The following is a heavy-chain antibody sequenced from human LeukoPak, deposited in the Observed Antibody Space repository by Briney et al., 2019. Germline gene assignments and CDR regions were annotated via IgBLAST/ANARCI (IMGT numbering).Heavy chain of an antibody. V-gene: IGHV1-46*01. CDR2: INPSGGST. CDR1: GYTFTSYY. Sequence: GASVKVSCKASGYTFTSYYMHWVRQAPGQGLEWMGIINPSGGSTSYAQKFQGRVSMTRDTSTSTVYMELSSLRSEDTAVYYCARGGEQWLVRHYYGMDVWGQGTTVTVSS. CDR3: ARGGEQWLVRHYYGMDV. J-gene: IGHJ6*02. D-gene: IGHD6-19*01.